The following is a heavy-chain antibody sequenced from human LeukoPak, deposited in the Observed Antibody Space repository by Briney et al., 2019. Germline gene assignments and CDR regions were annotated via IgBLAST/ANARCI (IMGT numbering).Heavy chain of an antibody. CDR3: AREIVVVPAAFDY. CDR1: GGTFSSYA. J-gene: IGHJ4*02. Sequence: SVKVSCKASGGTFSSYAISWVRQAPGQGLEWMGGIIPIFGTANYAQKFQGRVTITADESTSTAYMELRSLRSDDTAVYYCAREIVVVPAAFDYWGQGTLVTVSS. CDR2: IIPIFGTA. V-gene: IGHV1-69*13. D-gene: IGHD2-2*01.